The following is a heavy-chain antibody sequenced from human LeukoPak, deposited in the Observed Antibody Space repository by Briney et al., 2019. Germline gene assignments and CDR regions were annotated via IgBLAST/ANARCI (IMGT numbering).Heavy chain of an antibody. CDR1: GDSISSYY. CDR2: IYYTGST. V-gene: IGHV4-59*01. CDR3: VRSGPYWNYYGMDV. Sequence: SETLSLTCTVSGDSISSYYWSWIRQPPGKRLEWIGYIYYTGSTNYNSSLKGRVSVSVDTSKNHFSLNLSSVTAADTAVYYCVRSGPYWNYYGMDVWGQGTTVTVSS. J-gene: IGHJ6*02. D-gene: IGHD2-8*02.